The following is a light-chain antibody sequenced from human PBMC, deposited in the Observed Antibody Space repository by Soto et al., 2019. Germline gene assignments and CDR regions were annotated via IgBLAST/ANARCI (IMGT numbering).Light chain of an antibody. V-gene: IGLV2-18*02. J-gene: IGLJ1*01. Sequence: QSVLTQPPSVSGSPGQSVTISCTGTSTDFVSYNRVSWYQQPPGTAPKLIIYEASNRPSGVPDRFSGSKSGNTASLTVSGLQAEDEATYYCSSYGGYNNLVFGTGTKVTVL. CDR1: STDFVSYNR. CDR2: EAS. CDR3: SSYGGYNNLV.